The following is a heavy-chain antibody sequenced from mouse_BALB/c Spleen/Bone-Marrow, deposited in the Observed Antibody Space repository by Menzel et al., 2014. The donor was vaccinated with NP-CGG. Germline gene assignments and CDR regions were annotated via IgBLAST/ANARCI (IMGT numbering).Heavy chain of an antibody. D-gene: IGHD2-10*01. CDR2: ISGDGRYT. J-gene: IGHJ3*01. V-gene: IGHV5-9-2*01. CDR3: ARHAYYDQTEVSFVY. CDR1: GFSFSNYG. Sequence: EVKLVESGGGLVKSGGSLKLPCAASGFSFSNYGMSWVRQTPEKRLEWVVTISGDGRYTFYSDSVKGRFTISRDNAKNNLYLQLSSLRSEDTALYYCARHAYYDQTEVSFVYWGQGTLVTVSA.